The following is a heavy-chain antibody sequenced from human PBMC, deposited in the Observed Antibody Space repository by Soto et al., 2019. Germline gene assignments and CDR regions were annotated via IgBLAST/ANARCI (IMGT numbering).Heavy chain of an antibody. CDR2: ISSSGSTI. J-gene: IGHJ6*03. CDR1: GFTFSDYY. D-gene: IGHD6-19*01. V-gene: IGHV3-11*01. CDR3: ARADRCGWDPLCYYMDV. Sequence: QVQLVESGGGLVKPGGSLRLSCAASGFTFSDYYMSWIRQAPGKGLEWVSYISSSGSTIYYADSVKGRFTISKDNAKKSLYLQMNSLRAEDTAVYYCARADRCGWDPLCYYMDVWGKGTTVTVSS.